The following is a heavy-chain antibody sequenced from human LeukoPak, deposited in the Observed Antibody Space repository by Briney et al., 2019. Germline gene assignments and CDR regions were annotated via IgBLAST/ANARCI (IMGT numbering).Heavy chain of an antibody. CDR3: ARQYYDSSGYYYI. V-gene: IGHV4-39*01. J-gene: IGHJ4*02. Sequence: SSETLSLTCTVSGGSISSSSYYWGWIRQPPGKGLEWIGSIYYSGSTYYNPSLKSRVTISVDTSKNQFSLKLSSVNAADTAVYYCARQYYDSSGYYYIWGQGTLVTVSS. D-gene: IGHD3-22*01. CDR2: IYYSGST. CDR1: GGSISSSSYY.